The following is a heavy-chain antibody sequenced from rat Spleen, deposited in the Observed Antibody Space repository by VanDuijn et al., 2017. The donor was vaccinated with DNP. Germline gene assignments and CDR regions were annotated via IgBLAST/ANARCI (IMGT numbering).Heavy chain of an antibody. CDR3: ARGIITALPYWSFDF. Sequence: EVQLVESGGDLVQPGRSLKLSCEASGFTFNNHWMTWIRQVPGKGLEWVASITPRGGNTYFPDSVKGRFTISRNNAKNTLYLQMNSLRSEDTATYYCARGIITALPYWSFDFWGPGTMVTVSS. V-gene: IGHV5-31*01. D-gene: IGHD1-6*01. J-gene: IGHJ1*01. CDR2: ITPRGGNT. CDR1: GFTFNNHW.